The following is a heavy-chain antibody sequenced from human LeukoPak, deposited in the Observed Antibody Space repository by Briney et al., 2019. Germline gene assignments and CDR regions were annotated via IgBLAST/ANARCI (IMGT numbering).Heavy chain of an antibody. D-gene: IGHD4-23*01. J-gene: IGHJ6*03. CDR3: ARGSSRWAKHYYYMDV. CDR2: INHSGST. V-gene: IGHV4-34*01. CDR1: GGSFSGYY. Sequence: SETLSLTCAVYGGSFSGYYWSWIRQPPGKGLEWIGEINHSGSTNYNPSLKSRVTISVDTSKNQFSLKLSSVTAADTAVYYCARGSSRWAKHYYYMDVWGKGTTVTVSS.